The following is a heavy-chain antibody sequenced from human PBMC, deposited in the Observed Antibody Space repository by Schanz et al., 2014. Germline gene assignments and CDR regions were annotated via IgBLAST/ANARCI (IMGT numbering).Heavy chain of an antibody. V-gene: IGHV3-53*04. CDR1: GFSFSTYD. CDR3: ARLGSGSAFHS. CDR2: IYSSGST. D-gene: IGHD1-26*01. Sequence: EVQLVESGGGLAQPGGSLRLSCAASGFSFSTYDMNWVRQTPGKGLEWVSVIYSSGSTYYADSVKGRFTISRHISKNTLYLQMNSLRAEDTAVYYCARLGSGSAFHSWGQGTLVTVSS. J-gene: IGHJ4*02.